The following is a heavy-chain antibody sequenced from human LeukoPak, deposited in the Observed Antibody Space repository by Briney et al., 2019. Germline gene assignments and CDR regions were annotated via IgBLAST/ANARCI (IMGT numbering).Heavy chain of an antibody. D-gene: IGHD3-10*01. CDR2: ISAYNGNT. CDR3: AGVTMVRGVIPNWFDP. Sequence: ASVKVSRKASGYTFTSYGISWVRQAPGQGRERMGWISAYNGNTNYAQKLQGRVTMTTDPSTITAYMEPRSLRSDDTAVYYCAGVTMVRGVIPNWFDPWGQGTLVTVSS. CDR1: GYTFTSYG. V-gene: IGHV1-18*01. J-gene: IGHJ5*02.